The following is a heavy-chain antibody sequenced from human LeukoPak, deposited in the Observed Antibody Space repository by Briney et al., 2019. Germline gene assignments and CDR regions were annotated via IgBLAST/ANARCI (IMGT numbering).Heavy chain of an antibody. Sequence: GGSLRLSCAASGFTFSSYAMSWVRRAPGKGLEWVSAISGSGGSTYYADSVKGRFTISRDNSKNTLYLQMNSLRAEDTAVYYCAKGAYCGGDCYRRHFDYWGQGTLVTVSS. V-gene: IGHV3-23*01. CDR3: AKGAYCGGDCYRRHFDY. J-gene: IGHJ4*02. D-gene: IGHD2-21*02. CDR2: ISGSGGST. CDR1: GFTFSSYA.